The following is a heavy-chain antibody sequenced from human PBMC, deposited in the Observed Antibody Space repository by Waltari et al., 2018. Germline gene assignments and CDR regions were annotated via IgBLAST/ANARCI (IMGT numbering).Heavy chain of an antibody. CDR2: IYYSGRT. J-gene: IGHJ4*02. D-gene: IGHD1-20*01. CDR3: ARGGTGITGTTLADY. CDR1: GGSISSYY. V-gene: IGHV4-59*01. Sequence: QVQLQESGPGLVKPSETLSLPCTVSGGSISSYYWSWIRQPPGKGLEWIGYIYYSGRTNYNPSLKSRVTISVDTSKHQFALKLSSVTAADTAVYYCARGGTGITGTTLADYWGQGTLVTVSS.